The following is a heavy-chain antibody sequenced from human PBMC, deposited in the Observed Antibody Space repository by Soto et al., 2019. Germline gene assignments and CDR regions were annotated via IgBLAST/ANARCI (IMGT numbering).Heavy chain of an antibody. Sequence: GGSLRLSCAASGFTFSSYGMHWVRQAPGKGLEWVAVISYDGSNKYYAEYVKGRFTISRDNSKNTLYLQMNSLRAEDTAVYYCAKDLRFLEWFGPVEHWGQGTLVTVSS. CDR3: AKDLRFLEWFGPVEH. CDR2: ISYDGSNK. J-gene: IGHJ5*02. CDR1: GFTFSSYG. D-gene: IGHD3-3*01. V-gene: IGHV3-30*18.